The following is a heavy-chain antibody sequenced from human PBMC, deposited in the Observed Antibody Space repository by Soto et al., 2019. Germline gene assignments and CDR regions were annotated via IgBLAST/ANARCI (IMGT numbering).Heavy chain of an antibody. V-gene: IGHV1-69*01. CDR1: GGTFNNYA. D-gene: IGHD5-12*01. J-gene: IGHJ4*02. CDR3: ARGGVDVVATSPADY. Sequence: QVQLVQSGAEVKKPGSSVKVSCKASGGTFNNYAISWVRQAPGQGLEWMGGIIPIIGTADYAHKFQGRLAISADESTGTTFMELSSLISEDTALYYCARGGVDVVATSPADYWGEGTLVT. CDR2: IIPIIGTA.